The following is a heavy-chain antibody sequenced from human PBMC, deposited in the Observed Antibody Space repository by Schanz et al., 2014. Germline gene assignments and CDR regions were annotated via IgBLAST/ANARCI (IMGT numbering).Heavy chain of an antibody. CDR2: IIPSLGLA. D-gene: IGHD2-2*01. Sequence: QVQLVQSGAEVKKPGSSMKVSCKASGGTFNSYTINWVRQAPGQGLEWMGRIIPSLGLAKYEQKFQDKVTITADTSTTTAYMELSSLRSEDTAVYYCARAPTAYCSDTSCLGTPFDYCGQGTLVTVSS. V-gene: IGHV1-69*02. CDR3: ARAPTAYCSDTSCLGTPFDY. CDR1: GGTFNSYT. J-gene: IGHJ4*02.